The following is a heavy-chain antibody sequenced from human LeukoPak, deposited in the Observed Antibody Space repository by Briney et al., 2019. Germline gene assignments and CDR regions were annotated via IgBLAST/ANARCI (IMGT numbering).Heavy chain of an antibody. J-gene: IGHJ3*02. V-gene: IGHV3-23*01. Sequence: GGSLRLSCAASGFTFTTYAMSWVRQAPGKGLEWVSVISGSGDSTYYADSVKGRFTISRDISKNTLYLQMKSLRAGDTAVYYCAKDKTYDDFWSGYDAFDIWGQGTMVTVSS. CDR3: AKDKTYDDFWSGYDAFDI. D-gene: IGHD3-3*01. CDR2: ISGSGDST. CDR1: GFTFTTYA.